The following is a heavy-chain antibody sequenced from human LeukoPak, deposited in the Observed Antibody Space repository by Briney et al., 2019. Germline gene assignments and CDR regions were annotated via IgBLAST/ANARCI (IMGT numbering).Heavy chain of an antibody. J-gene: IGHJ4*02. V-gene: IGHV1-69*13. CDR2: IIPVFGTT. CDR1: GGSFSTDA. Sequence: SVKLSCKASGGSFSTDAFTWVRQAPGQGLEWMGGIIPVFGTTNYAQKFQGRVTIYADESTSTAYMEMSSLSSEDTAVYYCAGLSYYYDSTGYYYSPFDYWGQGTLVTVSS. D-gene: IGHD3-22*01. CDR3: AGLSYYYDSTGYYYSPFDY.